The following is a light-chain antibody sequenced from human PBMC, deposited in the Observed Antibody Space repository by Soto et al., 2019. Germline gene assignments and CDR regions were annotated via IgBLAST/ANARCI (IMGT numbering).Light chain of an antibody. CDR3: QSYDRSLSGSV. J-gene: IGLJ7*01. CDR1: SSNIGAGYD. CDR2: GNN. Sequence: QSVLTQPPSVSGAQGQRVTISCTGTSSNIGAGYDVHWYQQLPGTAPKLLISGNNDRSSGVPDRFSGSRSGTSASLAISGLQTEDGADYYCQSYDRSLSGSVFGGGTQLTVL. V-gene: IGLV1-40*01.